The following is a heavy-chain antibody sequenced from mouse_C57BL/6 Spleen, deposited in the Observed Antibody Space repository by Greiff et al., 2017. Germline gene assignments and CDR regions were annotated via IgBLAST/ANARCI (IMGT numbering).Heavy chain of an antibody. CDR1: GFSLTSYA. V-gene: IGHV2-9-1*01. CDR3: ARNNYGSSHWYFDV. CDR2: IWTGGGT. Sequence: VKLMESGPGLVAPSQSLSITCTVSGFSLTSYAISWVRQPPGKGLEWLGVIWTGGGTNYNSALKSRLSISKDNSKSQVFLKMNSLQTDDTARYYCARNNYGSSHWYFDVWGTGTTVTVSS. J-gene: IGHJ1*03. D-gene: IGHD1-1*01.